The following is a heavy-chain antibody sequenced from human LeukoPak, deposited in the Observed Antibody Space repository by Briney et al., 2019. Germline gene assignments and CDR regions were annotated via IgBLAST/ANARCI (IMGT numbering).Heavy chain of an antibody. V-gene: IGHV3-48*01. Sequence: GGSLRLSCAASGFTFSSYSMNWVRQAPGKGLEWVSYISSSSSTIYYADSVKGRFTISRDNAKNSLYLQMNSLRAEDTAVYYCARDRGPFFAVVTLNDYWGQGTLVTVSS. D-gene: IGHD3-3*01. J-gene: IGHJ4*02. CDR3: ARDRGPFFAVVTLNDY. CDR1: GFTFSSYS. CDR2: ISSSSSTI.